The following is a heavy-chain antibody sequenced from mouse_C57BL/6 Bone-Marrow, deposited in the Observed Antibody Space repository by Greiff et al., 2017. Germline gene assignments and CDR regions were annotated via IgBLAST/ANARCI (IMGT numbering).Heavy chain of an antibody. D-gene: IGHD1-1*01. Sequence: QVQLQQPGAELVKPGASVKMSCKASGYTFTSYWITWVKQRPGQGLEWIGDIYPGSGSTNYNEKFKSKATLTVDTSSSTAYMQLSSLTSEDSAVYYCARWDTTVVALLDYWGQGPTLPVSS. V-gene: IGHV1-55*01. CDR1: GYTFTSYW. CDR2: IYPGSGST. J-gene: IGHJ2*01. CDR3: ARWDTTVVALLDY.